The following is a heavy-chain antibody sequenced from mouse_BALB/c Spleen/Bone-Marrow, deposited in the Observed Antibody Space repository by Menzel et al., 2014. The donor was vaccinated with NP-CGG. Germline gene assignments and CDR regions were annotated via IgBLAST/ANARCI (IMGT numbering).Heavy chain of an antibody. CDR3: ARYGGRYYAMDY. V-gene: IGHV14-3*02. CDR2: IDPANGNT. Sequence: VQLQQSGAELVKPGASVKLSCTASGFNIKDTYMHWVKQRPEQGLEWIGRIDPANGNTNYDPRFQGKATITADTSSSTAYLQLSSLTSEDTAVYYCARYGGRYYAMDYWGQGTSVTVSS. D-gene: IGHD1-1*01. J-gene: IGHJ4*01. CDR1: GFNIKDTY.